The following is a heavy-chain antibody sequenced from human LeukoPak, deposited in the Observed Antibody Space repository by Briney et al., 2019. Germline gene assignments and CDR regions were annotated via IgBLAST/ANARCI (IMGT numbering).Heavy chain of an antibody. V-gene: IGHV3-30*03. Sequence: AGGSLRLSCAASGFTFSSYGMHWVRQAPGKGLEWVAVISYDGSNKYYADSVKGRFTISRDNSKNTLYLQMNSLRAEDTAVYYCARDSRRILPSDWGQGTLVTVSS. CDR1: GFTFSSYG. J-gene: IGHJ4*02. CDR2: ISYDGSNK. D-gene: IGHD2-15*01. CDR3: ARDSRRILPSD.